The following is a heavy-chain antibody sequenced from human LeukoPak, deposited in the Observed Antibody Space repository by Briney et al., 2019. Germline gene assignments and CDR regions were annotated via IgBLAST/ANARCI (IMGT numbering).Heavy chain of an antibody. CDR2: INPSGGST. V-gene: IGHV1-46*01. D-gene: IGHD3-3*01. J-gene: IGHJ4*02. CDR1: GYTFASYY. CDR3: ARAPHYDSWSGYYGGGFDFDY. Sequence: ASVKVSCKASGYTFASYYMHWVRQAPGQGLEWMGIINPSGGSTSYAQKFQGRVTMTRDTSTSTVYMELSSLRSEDTAVYYCARAPHYDSWSGYYGGGFDFDYWGQGTLVTVSS.